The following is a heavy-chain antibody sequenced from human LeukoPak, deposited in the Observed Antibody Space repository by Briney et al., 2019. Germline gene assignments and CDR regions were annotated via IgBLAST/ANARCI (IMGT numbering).Heavy chain of an antibody. CDR3: AQSYYYDSRGAYYFDC. CDR2: MSGSGGTT. V-gene: IGHV3-23*01. J-gene: IGHJ4*02. D-gene: IGHD3-22*01. Sequence: GGSLRLSCAATGFTFSSHAMSWVRQAPGKGLEWVSGMSGSGGTTNYADSVKGRFTISRDNSKNTLYLQMNSPRAEDTAVYYCAQSYYYDSRGAYYFDCWGQGALVTVSS. CDR1: GFTFSSHA.